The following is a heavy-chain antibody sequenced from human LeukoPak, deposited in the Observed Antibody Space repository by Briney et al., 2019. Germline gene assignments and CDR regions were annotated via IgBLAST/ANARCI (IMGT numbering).Heavy chain of an antibody. Sequence: SETLSLTCTVSGGSISSYYWSWIRQPPGKGLEWIGYFYYSGSTNYNPSLKSRVTISVDTSKNQFSLKLSSVTAADTVVYYCATYCSGGNCYSDDAFDIWGQGTMVTVSS. D-gene: IGHD2-15*01. CDR1: GGSISSYY. CDR3: ATYCSGGNCYSDDAFDI. CDR2: FYYSGST. J-gene: IGHJ3*02. V-gene: IGHV4-59*08.